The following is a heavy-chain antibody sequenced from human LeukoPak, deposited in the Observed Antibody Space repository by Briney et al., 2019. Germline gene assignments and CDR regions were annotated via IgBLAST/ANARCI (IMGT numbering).Heavy chain of an antibody. CDR2: ISYNANNK. CDR3: ARDAIRYGSGSYYDY. V-gene: IGHV3-30-3*01. CDR1: GFTFSSYA. Sequence: GGSLRLSCAASGFTFSSYAMHWVRQAPARGLEWVAVISYNANNKNYADSGKGRFTVSRDNSKDTLYLQMNSLRAEDTAVCYCARDAIRYGSGSYYDYWGQGTLVAVSS. J-gene: IGHJ4*02. D-gene: IGHD3-10*01.